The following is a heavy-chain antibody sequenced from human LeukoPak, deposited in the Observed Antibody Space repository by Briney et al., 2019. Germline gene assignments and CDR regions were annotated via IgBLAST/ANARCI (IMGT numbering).Heavy chain of an antibody. Sequence: SETLSLTCAVSGGSISSSNWWSWVRQPPGKGLEWIGEIYHSGSTNYNPSLKSRVTISVDTSKNQFSLKLSSVTAADTAVYYCAEEVGYSSSWYPPGSPHAYYMDVWGKGTTVTVSS. CDR3: AEEVGYSSSWYPPGSPHAYYMDV. D-gene: IGHD6-13*01. V-gene: IGHV4-4*02. J-gene: IGHJ6*03. CDR2: IYHSGST. CDR1: GGSISSSNW.